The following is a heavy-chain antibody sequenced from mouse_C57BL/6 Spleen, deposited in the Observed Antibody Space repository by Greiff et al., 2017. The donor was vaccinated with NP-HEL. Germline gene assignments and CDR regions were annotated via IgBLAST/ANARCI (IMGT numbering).Heavy chain of an antibody. CDR2: INPNNGGT. D-gene: IGHD2-2*01. J-gene: IGHJ3*01. V-gene: IGHV1-26*01. CDR3: ANIYYGYDRGFAY. CDR1: GYTFTDYY. Sequence: VQLQQSGPELVKPGASVKISCKASGYTFTDYYMNWVKQSHGKSLEWIGDINPNNGGTSYNQKFKGKATLTVDKSSSTAYMELRSLTSEDSAVYSCANIYYGYDRGFAYWGQGTLVTVSA.